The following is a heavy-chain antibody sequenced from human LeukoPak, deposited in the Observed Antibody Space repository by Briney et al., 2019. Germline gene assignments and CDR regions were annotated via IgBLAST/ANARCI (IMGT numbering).Heavy chain of an antibody. CDR2: IIPIFGTA. CDR1: GYTFTGYY. CDR3: ARVHLGGNYANNWFDP. J-gene: IGHJ5*02. V-gene: IGHV1-69*05. D-gene: IGHD1-7*01. Sequence: GASVKVSCKASGYTFTGYYMHWVRQAPGQGLEWMGGIIPIFGTANYAQKFQGRVTITTDESTSTAYMELSSLRSEDTAVYYCARVHLGGNYANNWFDPWGQGTLVTVSS.